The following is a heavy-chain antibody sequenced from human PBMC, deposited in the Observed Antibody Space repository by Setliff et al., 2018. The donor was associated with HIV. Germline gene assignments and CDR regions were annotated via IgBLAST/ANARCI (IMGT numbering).Heavy chain of an antibody. CDR3: ARGHVVGTSRSFDL. CDR2: IYSGGTT. CDR1: GASIRGGLNY. J-gene: IGHJ4*01. Sequence: SETLSPTCSVSGASIRGGLNYWTWIRQPAGKGLEWIGHIYSGGTTNYNPSLKRRVTISVDMSKNHFSLNLTTVSAADTAVYYCARGHVVGTSRSFDLWGRGNLVTVSS. V-gene: IGHV4-61*09. D-gene: IGHD2-15*01.